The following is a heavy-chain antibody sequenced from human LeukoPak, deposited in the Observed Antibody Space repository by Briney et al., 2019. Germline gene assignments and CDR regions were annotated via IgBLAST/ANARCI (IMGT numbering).Heavy chain of an antibody. CDR2: ISGSGGRT. J-gene: IGHJ4*02. D-gene: IGHD3-22*01. CDR3: TRVGYDSSGYPY. CDR1: GFTFSTYG. Sequence: GGSLRLSCAASGFTFSTYGMSWVRQAPGKGLEWVSAISGSGGRTYYADSVKGRFTISRDNAKNSLYLQMNSLRAEDTAVYYCTRVGYDSSGYPYWGQGTLVTVSS. V-gene: IGHV3-23*01.